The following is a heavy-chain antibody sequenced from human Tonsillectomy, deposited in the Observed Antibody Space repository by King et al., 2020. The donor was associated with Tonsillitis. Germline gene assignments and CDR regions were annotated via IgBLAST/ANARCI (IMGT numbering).Heavy chain of an antibody. CDR3: ARGGIAARWYNWFDP. Sequence: QLQESGPGLVKPSETLSLTCTVSVGSISSSRYYWGWIRQPPGKGLEWIGSIYYSGSTYYNPSLKSRVTISVDTFKNQFSLKLSSVTAADTAVDYCARGGIAARWYNWFDPWGQGTLVTVSS. CDR2: IYYSGST. CDR1: VGSISSSRYY. D-gene: IGHD6-6*01. J-gene: IGHJ5*02. V-gene: IGHV4-39*01.